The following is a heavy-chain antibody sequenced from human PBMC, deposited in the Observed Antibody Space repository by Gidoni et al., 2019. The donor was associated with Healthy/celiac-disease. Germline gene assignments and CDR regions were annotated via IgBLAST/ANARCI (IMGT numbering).Heavy chain of an antibody. D-gene: IGHD3-16*02. CDR3: AVYYDYVWGSYRPRHFDY. CDR2: IYYSGST. V-gene: IGHV4-39*01. CDR1: GGSISSRSYS. Sequence: QLQLQESGPGLVKPSETLSLTCTVSGGSISSRSYSWGWIRQPPGKGLEWIGSIYYSGSTYYNPSLKSRVTISVDTSKNQFSLKLSSVTAADTAVYYCAVYYDYVWGSYRPRHFDYWGQGTLVTVSS. J-gene: IGHJ4*02.